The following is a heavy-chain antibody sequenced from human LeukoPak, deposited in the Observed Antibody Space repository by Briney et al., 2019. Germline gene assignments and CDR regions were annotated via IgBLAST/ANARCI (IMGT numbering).Heavy chain of an antibody. CDR3: ARNPGIAVAGAVDY. D-gene: IGHD6-19*01. V-gene: IGHV1-18*01. Sequence: ASVKVSCKASGYTFTSYGISWVRQAPGQGLEWMGWISAYNGNTNYAQKLQGRVTMTTDTSTSTAYMELRSLRSDDTAVYYCARNPGIAVAGAVDYWGQGTLVTVSS. CDR2: ISAYNGNT. CDR1: GYTFTSYG. J-gene: IGHJ4*02.